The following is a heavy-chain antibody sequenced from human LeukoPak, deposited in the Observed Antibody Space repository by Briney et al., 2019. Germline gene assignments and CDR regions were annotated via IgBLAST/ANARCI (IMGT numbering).Heavy chain of an antibody. CDR3: ARGARYSYGSASYYNGLFDS. CDR1: GFTFSSYW. Sequence: GGSLRLSCAASGFTFSSYWMHWVRQAPGKGLVWVSRINTDGSSTNYVDSVKGRFTISRDNAKSTLYLQMNSLRADDTAVYYCARGARYSYGSASYYNGLFDSWGQGTLVTVSS. CDR2: INTDGSST. V-gene: IGHV3-74*01. J-gene: IGHJ4*02. D-gene: IGHD3-10*01.